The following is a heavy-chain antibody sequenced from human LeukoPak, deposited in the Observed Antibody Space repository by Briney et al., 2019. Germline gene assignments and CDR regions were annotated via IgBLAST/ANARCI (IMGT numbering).Heavy chain of an antibody. CDR3: ARDQTTTHDYCSGSSCYSWDY. CDR2: IYYTGST. V-gene: IGHV4-39*07. D-gene: IGHD2-15*01. Sequence: SETLSLTCTVSGGSISSSSYYWGWIRQPPGKGLEWIGNIYYTGSTYYNPSLKSRVTISVDTSNNQFSLKLSSVTAADTAVYYCARDQTTTHDYCSGSSCYSWDYWGQGTLVTVSS. J-gene: IGHJ4*02. CDR1: GGSISSSSYY.